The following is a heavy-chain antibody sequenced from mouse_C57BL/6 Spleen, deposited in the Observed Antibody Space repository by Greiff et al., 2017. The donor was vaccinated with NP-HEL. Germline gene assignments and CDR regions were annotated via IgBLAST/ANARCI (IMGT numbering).Heavy chain of an antibody. Sequence: QVQLKESGPGLVKPSQSLFLTCSITGFPITSGYYWIWIRQSPGKPLEWMGYITHSGETFYNPSLQSPISITRETSKNQFFLQVNSVTTEDTAMYYCAGDNDGYWYFDVWGTGTTVTVSS. V-gene: IGHV12-3*01. CDR3: AGDNDGYWYFDV. CDR1: GFPITSGYY. D-gene: IGHD2-3*01. CDR2: ITHSGET. J-gene: IGHJ1*03.